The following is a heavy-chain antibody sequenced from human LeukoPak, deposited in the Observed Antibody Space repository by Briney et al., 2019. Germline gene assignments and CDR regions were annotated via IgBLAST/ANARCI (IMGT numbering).Heavy chain of an antibody. CDR2: IHPNSGGT. V-gene: IGHV1-2*02. J-gene: IGHJ4*02. CDR1: GYTFTGYY. Sequence: GASVKVSXKASGYTFTGYYMHWVRQAPGQGLEWMGWIHPNSGGTNYARKFQGRVTMTRDTSISTAYMELSRLRSDDTAVYYCARAAVPYQLLYHYYFDYWGQGTLVTVSS. CDR3: ARAAVPYQLLYHYYFDY. D-gene: IGHD2-2*02.